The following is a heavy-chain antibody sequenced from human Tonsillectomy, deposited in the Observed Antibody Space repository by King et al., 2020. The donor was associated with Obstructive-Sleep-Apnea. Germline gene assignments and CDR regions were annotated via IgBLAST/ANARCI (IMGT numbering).Heavy chain of an antibody. D-gene: IGHD2-2*01. V-gene: IGHV1-46*01. J-gene: IGHJ3*02. Sequence: QLVQSGAEVKKPGASVKVSCKASGYTFTSYYMHWVRQAPGQGLEWMGIINHSGGSTSYAQKFQGRVTMTRDTSTSTVYMALSSLRSEDTAVYYCARRDIVVVPPGVGAFDIWGQGTMVTVSS. CDR3: ARRDIVVVPPGVGAFDI. CDR1: GYTFTSYY. CDR2: INHSGGST.